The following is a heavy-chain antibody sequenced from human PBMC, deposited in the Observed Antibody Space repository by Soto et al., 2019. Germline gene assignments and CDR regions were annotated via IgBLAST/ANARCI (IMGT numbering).Heavy chain of an antibody. J-gene: IGHJ5*02. CDR1: GGSISSSSYY. Sequence: PSETLSLTCTVSGGSISSSSYYWGWIRQPPGKGLEWIGSIYYSGSTYYNPSLKSRVTISVDTSKNQFSLKLSSVTAADTAVYYCARRFGVVISVWFDPWGQGTLVTVSS. CDR2: IYYSGST. CDR3: ARRFGVVISVWFDP. V-gene: IGHV4-39*01. D-gene: IGHD3-3*01.